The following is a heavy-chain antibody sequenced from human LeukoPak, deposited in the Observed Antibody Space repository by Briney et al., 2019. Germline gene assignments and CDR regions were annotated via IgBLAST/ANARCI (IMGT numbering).Heavy chain of an antibody. CDR3: ASNQEDIVVVPAVLRDYYHYGMDV. CDR1: GGTFSSYA. Sequence: ASVKVSCKASGGTFSSYAISWVRQAPGQGLEWMGGIIPIFGTANYAQKFQGRVTITADESTSTAYMELSSLRSEDTAVYYCASNQEDIVVVPAVLRDYYHYGMDVWGQGTTVTVSS. V-gene: IGHV1-69*01. J-gene: IGHJ6*02. CDR2: IIPIFGTA. D-gene: IGHD2-2*01.